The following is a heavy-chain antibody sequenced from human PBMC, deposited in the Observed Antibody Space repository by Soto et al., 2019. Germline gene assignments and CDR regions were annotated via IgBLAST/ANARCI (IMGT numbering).Heavy chain of an antibody. D-gene: IGHD5-18*01. CDR2: ISYSGTT. V-gene: IGHV4-30-4*01. Sequence: QVQLQESGPGLVKPSQTLSLTCTVSGDSISSINNYWSWIRQPPGEGLEWIGFISYSGTTSYSPSLKSRVAISLDTSKNQFSLSLNFVTAADTAVYYCARGRRYSYGLDPWGQGSLVTVSS. J-gene: IGHJ5*02. CDR1: GDSISSINNY. CDR3: ARGRRYSYGLDP.